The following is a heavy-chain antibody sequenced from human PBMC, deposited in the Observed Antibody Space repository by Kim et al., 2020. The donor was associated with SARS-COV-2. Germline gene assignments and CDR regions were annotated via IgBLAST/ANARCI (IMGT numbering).Heavy chain of an antibody. Sequence: SETLSLTCTVSGGSISSGGYYWSWIRQHPGKGLEWIGYIYYSGSTYYNPSLKSRVTISVDTSKNQFSLKLSSVTAADTAVYYCARAVPWLKDGWYFDLWGRGTLVTVSS. V-gene: IGHV4-31*03. CDR3: ARAVPWLKDGWYFDL. CDR1: GGSISSGGYY. CDR2: IYYSGST. D-gene: IGHD5-18*01. J-gene: IGHJ2*01.